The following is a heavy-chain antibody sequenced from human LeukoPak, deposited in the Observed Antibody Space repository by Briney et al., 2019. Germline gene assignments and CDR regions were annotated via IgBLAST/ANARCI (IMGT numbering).Heavy chain of an antibody. CDR1: GFTFSSYG. V-gene: IGHV3-30*02. CDR2: IRYDGTTK. J-gene: IGHJ4*02. Sequence: GGSLRLSCAASGFTFSSYGMHWVRQAPGKGLEWVAFIRYDGTTKYYAASVKGRFTISRDNSKNTLYLQMNSLRAEDTAVYYCAKEENGDLDCWGQGTLVTVSS. D-gene: IGHD4-17*01. CDR3: AKEENGDLDC.